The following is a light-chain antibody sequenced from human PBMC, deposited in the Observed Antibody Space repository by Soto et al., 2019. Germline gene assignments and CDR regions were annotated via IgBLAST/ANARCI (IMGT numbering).Light chain of an antibody. CDR1: QTVSSDY. V-gene: IGKV3-20*01. Sequence: EIVLMQSPATLSLSPGERVTLSCRASQTVSSDYLAWYQQKPGQAPRLLIYGASSRATGIPDRFSGSGSGNNFPLTISRLEPEDFAMYYCHQYCGSPRTFGQGTKLEIK. CDR2: GAS. CDR3: HQYCGSPRT. J-gene: IGKJ2*01.